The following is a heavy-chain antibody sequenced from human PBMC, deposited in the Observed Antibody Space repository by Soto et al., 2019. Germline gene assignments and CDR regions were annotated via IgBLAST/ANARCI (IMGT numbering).Heavy chain of an antibody. J-gene: IGHJ6*02. CDR1: GYTFTSYY. D-gene: IGHD2-8*02. CDR2: IIPIFGTA. V-gene: IGHV1-69*13. Sequence: SVKVSCKASGYTFTSYYMHWVRQAPGQGLEWMGGIIPIFGTANYAQKFQGRVTITADESTSTAYMELSSLRSEDTAVYYCARGPGASGLDVWGQGTTVTVSS. CDR3: ARGPGASGLDV.